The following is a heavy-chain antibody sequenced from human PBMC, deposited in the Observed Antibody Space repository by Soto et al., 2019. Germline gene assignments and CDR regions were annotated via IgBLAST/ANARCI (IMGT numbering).Heavy chain of an antibody. CDR3: ARDTPFVLYYYDSSLAS. J-gene: IGHJ4*02. D-gene: IGHD3-22*01. Sequence: GGYLRLSCAASGFTFSSYGMHWVRQAPGKGLEWVAVIWYDGSDKYYADSVKGRFTISRDNSKNTLYLQINSLRAEDTAVYYCARDTPFVLYYYDSSLASWGQGTLGTFSA. V-gene: IGHV3-33*01. CDR1: GFTFSSYG. CDR2: IWYDGSDK.